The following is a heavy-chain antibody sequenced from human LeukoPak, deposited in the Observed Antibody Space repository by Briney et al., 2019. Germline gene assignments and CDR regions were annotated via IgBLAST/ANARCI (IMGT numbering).Heavy chain of an antibody. D-gene: IGHD6-13*01. Sequence: SESLSLTCTVSGGSISSYYWSWIRQPPGKGLEWIGYIYYSGSTNYNPSLKSRVTISVDTSKNQFSLKLSSVTAADTAVYYCARGIAAAAFHQAGNWFDPWGQGTLVTVSS. V-gene: IGHV4-59*12. J-gene: IGHJ5*02. CDR3: ARGIAAAAFHQAGNWFDP. CDR2: IYYSGST. CDR1: GGSISSYY.